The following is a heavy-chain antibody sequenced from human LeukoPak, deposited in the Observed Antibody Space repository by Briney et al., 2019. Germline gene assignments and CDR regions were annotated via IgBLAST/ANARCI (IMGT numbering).Heavy chain of an antibody. CDR3: ARGGIAAARVYYYYMDV. J-gene: IGHJ6*03. D-gene: IGHD6-13*01. V-gene: IGHV4-4*07. CDR2: IYTSGST. CDR1: GGSISSYY. Sequence: PSETLSLTCTVSGGSISSYYWSWIRQPAGKGLEWIGRIYTSGSTNYNPSLKSRVTISVDTSKNQFSLKLSSVTAADTAVYYCARGGIAAARVYYYYMDVWGKGTTVTISS.